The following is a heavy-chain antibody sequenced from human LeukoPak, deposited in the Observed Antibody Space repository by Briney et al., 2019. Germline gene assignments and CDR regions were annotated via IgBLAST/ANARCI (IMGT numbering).Heavy chain of an antibody. Sequence: GGSLRLSCAASGFTFSSYWMHWVRQAPGKGPVWVSRINSDGSSTSYADSVKGRFTISRDNAKNTLYLQMNSLRAEDTAVYYCARVYDSSGYYYHYWGQGTLVTVSS. CDR1: GFTFSSYW. J-gene: IGHJ4*02. V-gene: IGHV3-74*01. CDR3: ARVYDSSGYYYHY. D-gene: IGHD3-22*01. CDR2: INSDGSST.